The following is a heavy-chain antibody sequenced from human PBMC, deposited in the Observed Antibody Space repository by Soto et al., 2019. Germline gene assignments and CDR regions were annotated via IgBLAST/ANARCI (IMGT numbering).Heavy chain of an antibody. CDR2: ISVYNGQK. J-gene: IGHJ4*02. CDR3: AIRRVTLVRGIVTFDY. CDR1: GNTFASYG. Sequence: QVHLVQSGAEVKKPGASVRVSCKISGNTFASYGINWVRQAPGQGLEWMGWISVYNGQKNYAQSLQDRVTLTADTSTSTAYMELKTLRSDDTAVYYCAIRRVTLVRGIVTFDYWGQGTLVTVSS. D-gene: IGHD3-10*01. V-gene: IGHV1-18*01.